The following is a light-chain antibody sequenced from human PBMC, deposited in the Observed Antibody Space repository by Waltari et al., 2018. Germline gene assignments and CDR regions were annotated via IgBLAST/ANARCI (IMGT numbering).Light chain of an antibody. CDR3: QQSSTSPYT. V-gene: IGKV3-20*01. Sequence: EIVLTQSPGTLSLSPGARATLSCRASLSITSSYLAWYQQKPGQAPRLLISAASSRATGIPDRFSGSGSGTDFTLTISRLQPEDFAVYYCQQSSTSPYTFGQGTKLEIK. J-gene: IGKJ2*01. CDR1: LSITSSY. CDR2: AAS.